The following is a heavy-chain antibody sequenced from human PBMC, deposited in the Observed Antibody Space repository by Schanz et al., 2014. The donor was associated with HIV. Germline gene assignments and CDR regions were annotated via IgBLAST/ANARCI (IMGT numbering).Heavy chain of an antibody. J-gene: IGHJ5*02. CDR3: ARENWHYDH. D-gene: IGHD1-7*01. Sequence: QVQLLQSGAEVVKPGASVKVSCKTSGYTFTTYHLHWVRQAPGQGLEWMGRIRPDSGDTYSAQKFDGRFPMTRDTSVSTYYMELSSLRSDDTAVYFCARENWHYDHWGQGTLVTVSP. V-gene: IGHV1-2*02. CDR1: GYTFTTYH. CDR2: IRPDSGDT.